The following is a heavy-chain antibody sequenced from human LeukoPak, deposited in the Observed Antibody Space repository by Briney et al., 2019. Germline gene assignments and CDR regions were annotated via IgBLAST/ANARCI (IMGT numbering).Heavy chain of an antibody. Sequence: GGSLRPSCAASGFTFSSYSMSWVRQAPGKGLEWVSGISGNDGGTTYYADSVKGRFSISRDDSKNTLYLQMNSLRVEDTAIYYCAKSRVATGTFYFDYWGQGTLVTVSS. V-gene: IGHV3-23*01. CDR2: ISGNDGGTT. CDR3: AKSRVATGTFYFDY. CDR1: GFTFSSYS. J-gene: IGHJ4*02. D-gene: IGHD6-13*01.